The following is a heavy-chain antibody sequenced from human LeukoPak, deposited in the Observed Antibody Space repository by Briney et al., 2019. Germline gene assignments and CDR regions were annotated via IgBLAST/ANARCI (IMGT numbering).Heavy chain of an antibody. D-gene: IGHD3-3*01. J-gene: IGHJ6*02. CDR1: GGSFSGYY. CDR3: ARVPSDDFWSGYYYGMDV. Sequence: SETLSLTCAVYGGSFSGYYWSWIRQPPGKGLEWIGEINHSGSTNYNPSLKSRVTISVDTSKNQFSLKLSSVTAADTAVYYCARVPSDDFWSGYYYGMDVWGQGTTVTVS. V-gene: IGHV4-34*01. CDR2: INHSGST.